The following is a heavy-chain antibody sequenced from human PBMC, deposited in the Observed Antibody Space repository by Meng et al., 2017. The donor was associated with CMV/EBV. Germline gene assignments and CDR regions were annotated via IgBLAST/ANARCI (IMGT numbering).Heavy chain of an antibody. Sequence: QAQRVQSGAEVGMPGSSEKVACKASGGTFSSYAISWVRQAAGQGLEWMGGIIPIFGTANYAQKFQCRVTITADESTSTAYMELSSLRSEDTAVYYCARMTRDGYNYSDYWGQGTLVTVSS. V-gene: IGHV1-69*12. CDR2: IIPIFGTA. CDR1: GGTFSSYA. CDR3: ARMTRDGYNYSDY. D-gene: IGHD5-24*01. J-gene: IGHJ4*02.